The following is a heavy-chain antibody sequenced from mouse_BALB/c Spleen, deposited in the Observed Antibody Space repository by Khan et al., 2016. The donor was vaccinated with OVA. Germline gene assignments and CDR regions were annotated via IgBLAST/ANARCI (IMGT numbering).Heavy chain of an antibody. CDR3: ADHVTGSFAY. CDR1: GFTFSSYS. Sequence: EVELVESGGDLVKPGGSLKLSCAASGFTFSSYSMSWVRQTPDKRLEWVASISSGGDYTYYPDSVKGRFTISRDNAKNTLYLQIRDLKYEDTARYYCADHVTGSFAYWGQGTLVTVSA. CDR2: ISSGGDYT. J-gene: IGHJ3*01. D-gene: IGHD4-1*01. V-gene: IGHV5-6*01.